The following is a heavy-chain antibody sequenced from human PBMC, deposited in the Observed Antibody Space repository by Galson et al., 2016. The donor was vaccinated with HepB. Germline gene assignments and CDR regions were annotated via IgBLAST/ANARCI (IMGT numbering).Heavy chain of an antibody. Sequence: CLRLSCAASGFTVSNNFMRWVRQAPGKGLEWVSLIYSGGGTHYVDSVKGRFIISRDNSKNTLYLQMNSLRVEDTAVYYCARGGNYGYTWGLGTLVTVSS. CDR3: ARGGNYGYT. V-gene: IGHV3-53*01. CDR1: GFTVSNNF. J-gene: IGHJ4*02. CDR2: IYSGGGT. D-gene: IGHD1-26*01.